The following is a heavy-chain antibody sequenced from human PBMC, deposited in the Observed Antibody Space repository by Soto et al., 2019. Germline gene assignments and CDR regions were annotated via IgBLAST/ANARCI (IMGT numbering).Heavy chain of an antibody. D-gene: IGHD3-16*01. V-gene: IGHV3-30-3*01. Sequence: GGSLRLSCAASGFTFSSCAMHWVRQAPGKGLEWVAVISYDGSNKYYADSVKGRFTISRDNSKNTLYLQMNSLRAEDTAVYYCARAYEGDYFDYWGQGTLVTVSS. J-gene: IGHJ4*02. CDR2: ISYDGSNK. CDR1: GFTFSSCA. CDR3: ARAYEGDYFDY.